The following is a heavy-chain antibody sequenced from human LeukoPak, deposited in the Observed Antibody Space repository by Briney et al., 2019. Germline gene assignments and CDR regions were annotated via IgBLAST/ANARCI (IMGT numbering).Heavy chain of an antibody. D-gene: IGHD3-10*01. CDR2: MNPNSGNT. CDR1: GYTFTSYD. CDR3: VGAGSYLDAFDI. J-gene: IGHJ3*02. Sequence: ASVKVSCKASGYTFTSYDINWVRQATGQGLEWMGWMNPNSGNTGYAQKFQGRVTMTRNTSISTAYMELSSLRSEDTAVYYCVGAGSYLDAFDIWGQGTMVTVSS. V-gene: IGHV1-8*01.